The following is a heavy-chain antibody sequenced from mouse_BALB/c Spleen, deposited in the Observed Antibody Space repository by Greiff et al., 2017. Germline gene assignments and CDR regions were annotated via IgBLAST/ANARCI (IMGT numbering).Heavy chain of an antibody. D-gene: IGHD2-1*01. CDR1: GFSLTSYD. CDR2: IWTGGGT. J-gene: IGHJ3*01. Sequence: VQLQESGPGLVAPSQSLSITCTVSGFSLTSYDISWIRQPPGKGLEWLGVIWTGGGTNYNSALMSRLSISKDNSKSQVFLKMNSLQTDDTAMYYCARENGNYEFAYWGQGTLVTVSA. CDR3: ARENGNYEFAY. V-gene: IGHV2-9-2*01.